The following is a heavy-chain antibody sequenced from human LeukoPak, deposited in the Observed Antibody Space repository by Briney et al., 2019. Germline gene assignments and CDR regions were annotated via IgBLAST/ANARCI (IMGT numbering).Heavy chain of an antibody. CDR3: ARAIYYYGSRNYPNLDY. V-gene: IGHV3-33*08. Sequence: GGSLRLSCAASGFTFSSYAMSWVRQAPGKGLEWVALIWHDGSNKYYADSVKGRFTLSRDNSKDTLYLQMNSLRVEDTAVYYCARAIYYYGSRNYPNLDYWGQGTLVTVSS. D-gene: IGHD3-10*01. CDR2: IWHDGSNK. CDR1: GFTFSSYA. J-gene: IGHJ4*02.